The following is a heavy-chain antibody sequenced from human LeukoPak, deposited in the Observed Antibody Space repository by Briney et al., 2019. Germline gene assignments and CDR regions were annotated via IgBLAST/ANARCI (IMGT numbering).Heavy chain of an antibody. D-gene: IGHD6-13*01. J-gene: IGHJ4*02. V-gene: IGHV4-34*01. CDR1: GGSFSGYY. Sequence: SETLSLTCAVYGGSFSGYYWSWIRQPPGKGLEWIGEINHSGSTNYNPSLKSRVTISVDTSKNQFSLKLSSVTAADTAVYYCARGPTYSSSWWRIDYWGQGTLVTVSP. CDR3: ARGPTYSSSWWRIDY. CDR2: INHSGST.